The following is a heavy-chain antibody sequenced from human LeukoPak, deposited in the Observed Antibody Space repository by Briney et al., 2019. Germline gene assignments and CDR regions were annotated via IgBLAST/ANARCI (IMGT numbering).Heavy chain of an antibody. CDR3: ARASFDY. CDR2: IKQDGSEK. J-gene: IGHJ4*02. V-gene: IGHV3-7*04. Sequence: GGSLRLSCAASGFTFSSHWMSWVRQAPGKGLEWVANIKQDGSEKYYMDSVKGRFTISRDNAKNSLYLQMNSLRAEDTAVYYCARASFDYWGQGTLVTVSS. CDR1: GFTFSSHW.